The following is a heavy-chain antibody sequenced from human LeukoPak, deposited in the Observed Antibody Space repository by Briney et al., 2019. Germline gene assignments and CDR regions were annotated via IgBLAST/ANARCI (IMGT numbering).Heavy chain of an antibody. CDR1: GGSISNYY. D-gene: IGHD3-9*01. J-gene: IGHJ4*02. CDR3: ARLGGILTGYYHFDY. CDR2: IYGSEKT. V-gene: IGHV4-59*12. Sequence: SETLSLSCTVSGGSISNYYWSWIRQSPGKGLEWIGYIYGSEKTNYNPSLKSRVSMSIDTSKNQISLKVNSVTAADTAVYYCARLGGILTGYYHFDYWGQGTLVTVSS.